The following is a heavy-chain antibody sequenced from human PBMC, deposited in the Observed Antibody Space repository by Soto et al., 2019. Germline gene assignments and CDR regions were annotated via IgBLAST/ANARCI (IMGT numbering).Heavy chain of an antibody. CDR2: ISYDGSNK. CDR1: GFTFSSYG. D-gene: IGHD2-15*01. Sequence: GGSLRLSCAASGFTFSSYGMHWVRQAPGKGLEWVAVISYDGSNKYYADSVKGRFTISRDNSKNTLYLQMNSLRAEDTAVYYCAREFVVVAATPPSYYYYGMDVWGQGTTVTVSS. CDR3: AREFVVVAATPPSYYYYGMDV. J-gene: IGHJ6*02. V-gene: IGHV3-30*03.